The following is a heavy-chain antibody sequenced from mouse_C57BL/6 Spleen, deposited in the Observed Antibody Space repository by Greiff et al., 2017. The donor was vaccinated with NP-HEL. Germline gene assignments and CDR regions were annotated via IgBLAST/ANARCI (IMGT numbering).Heavy chain of an antibody. V-gene: IGHV1-50*01. CDR2: IDPSDSYT. Sequence: VQLQQPGAELVKPGASVKLSCKASGYTFTSYWMQWVKQRPGQGLEWIGEIDPSDSYTNYNNKFKGKATLTVDTSSSTAYMQRSSLTSEDSAVYYCARRDYALDYWGQGTTLTVSS. J-gene: IGHJ2*01. D-gene: IGHD1-1*01. CDR3: ARRDYALDY. CDR1: GYTFTSYW.